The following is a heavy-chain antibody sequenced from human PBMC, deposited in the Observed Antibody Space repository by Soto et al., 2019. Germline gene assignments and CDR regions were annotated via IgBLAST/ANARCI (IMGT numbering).Heavy chain of an antibody. V-gene: IGHV6-1*01. CDR1: GDSVSTNSAT. CDR3: TRDVGYCTSDRCSDS. Sequence: SQTLSLTCVISGDSVSTNSATWHWIRQSPSRGLEWLGRTFFRDKWQTDYVVSVKGRITIIPETSKNQVSLHLSSVTPEDTAFYYCTRDVGYCTSDRCSDSWGQGTLVTVSS. J-gene: IGHJ4*02. D-gene: IGHD2-15*01. CDR2: TFFRDKWQT.